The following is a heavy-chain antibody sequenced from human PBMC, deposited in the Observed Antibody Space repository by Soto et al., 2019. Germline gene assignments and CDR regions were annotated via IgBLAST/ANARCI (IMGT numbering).Heavy chain of an antibody. CDR2: ITSKSAGETT. CDR1: GFTFSNAW. CDR3: YTEHTLFMAH. V-gene: IGHV3-15*01. J-gene: IGHJ4*02. Sequence: GSLRLSCVASGFTFSNAWMSWVRLAPGKGLEWIGRITSKSAGETTAYAAPVTGRFTVSRDDLKNTLYLQVNSLKTEDTGIYYCYTEHTLFMAHWGQGTLVTVSS.